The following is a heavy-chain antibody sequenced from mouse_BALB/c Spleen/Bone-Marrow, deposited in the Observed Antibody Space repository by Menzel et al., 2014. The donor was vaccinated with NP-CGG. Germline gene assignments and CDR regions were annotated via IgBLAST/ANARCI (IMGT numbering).Heavy chain of an antibody. CDR2: IYPGDGET. V-gene: IGHV1-80*01. J-gene: IGHJ2*01. CDR1: GYPFSSYW. D-gene: IGHD2-10*02. CDR3: ARKYGDY. Sequence: QVQLQQSGAELVRPGSSVKISCKASGYPFSSYWMNWVKQRPGQGLEWIGQIYPGDGETNYNGKFKGNATLTADKSSSTAYVQLISLTSEDYAVYFCARKYGDYWGQGTTLTVSS.